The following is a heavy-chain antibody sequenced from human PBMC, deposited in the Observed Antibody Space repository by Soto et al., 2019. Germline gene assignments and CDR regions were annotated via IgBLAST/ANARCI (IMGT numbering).Heavy chain of an antibody. CDR3: ARNSAGNYGMEY. CDR1: GFTFSSYT. J-gene: IGHJ4*02. CDR2: ISSSGSYI. V-gene: IGHV3-21*06. D-gene: IGHD3-10*01. Sequence: PGGSLRLSCAASGFTFSSYTMTWVRQAPGEGLEWVYSISSSGSYIYYADSVRGRFTISRDNAKSSLFLQVNSLRAEDTDVYYCARNSAGNYGMEYWGQGSLVTVSS.